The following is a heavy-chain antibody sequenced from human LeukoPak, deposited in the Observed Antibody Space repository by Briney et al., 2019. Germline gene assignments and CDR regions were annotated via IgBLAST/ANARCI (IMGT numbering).Heavy chain of an antibody. J-gene: IGHJ1*01. D-gene: IGHD2-2*01. Sequence: GGSLRLSCAASGFDFSTYAMHWVRLTPGKGLEFVSAISKSGDDTSYGNDVKGRFTISRDNVKNTVDLEMGSLRVDDTGIYYCARIPEYWGQGTVVTVSS. V-gene: IGHV3-64*01. CDR2: ISKSGDDT. CDR1: GFDFSTYA. CDR3: ARIPEY.